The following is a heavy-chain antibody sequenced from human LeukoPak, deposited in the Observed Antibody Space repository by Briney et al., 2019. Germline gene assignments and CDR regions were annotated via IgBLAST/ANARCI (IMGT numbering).Heavy chain of an antibody. J-gene: IGHJ4*02. Sequence: RASETLSLTCAVYGGSFSGYYWSWIRQPPGKGLEWMGEINHSGSTNYNPSLKSRVTISVDTSKKQFSQKLSSVTAADTAVYYCARDKGATLGGFDYWGQGTLVTVSS. CDR2: INHSGST. CDR3: ARDKGATLGGFDY. CDR1: GGSFSGYY. V-gene: IGHV4-34*01. D-gene: IGHD1-26*01.